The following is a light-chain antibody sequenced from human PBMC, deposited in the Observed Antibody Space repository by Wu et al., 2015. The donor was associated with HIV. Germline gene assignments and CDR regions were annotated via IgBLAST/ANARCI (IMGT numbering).Light chain of an antibody. Sequence: EIVLTQSPDTLYLSPGERATLSCRASQTVTSNYLAWYQHKPGQAPRLLIYHSSIRATGIPDRFSGSGSGTDFSLTISRLEPEDFAVYYCQQYGSSSYTFGQGTKLEIK. CDR1: QTVTSNY. J-gene: IGKJ2*01. V-gene: IGKV3-20*01. CDR2: HSS. CDR3: QQYGSSSYT.